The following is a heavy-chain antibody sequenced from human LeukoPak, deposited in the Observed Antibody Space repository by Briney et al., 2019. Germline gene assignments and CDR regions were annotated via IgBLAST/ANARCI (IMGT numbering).Heavy chain of an antibody. CDR1: GFTFSGCE. D-gene: IGHD7-27*01. J-gene: IGHJ3*02. CDR3: ARELGPSLGAFDI. Sequence: PGGSLRLSCAISGFTFSGCELTWVRQAPGKGLEWISYISRSGNTIYYADSVKGRFTTSRDNAKNSLYLQMNSLRVEDTAVYYCARELGPSLGAFDIWGQGTMVTVSS. V-gene: IGHV3-48*03. CDR2: ISRSGNTI.